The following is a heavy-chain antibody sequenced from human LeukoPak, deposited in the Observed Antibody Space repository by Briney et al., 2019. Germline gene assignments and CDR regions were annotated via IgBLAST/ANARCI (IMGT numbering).Heavy chain of an antibody. D-gene: IGHD2-15*01. Sequence: ASETLSLTCTVSGGSISGSDLYWGWIRQLLGKGLEWIGNIHSSGNSFCNPSLKSRVTISVDTSKNQFSLKLSSVTAADTAVYYCEKDSHLDVWGQGTTVTVSS. CDR3: EKDSHLDV. V-gene: IGHV4-39*01. CDR1: GGSISGSDLY. J-gene: IGHJ6*02. CDR2: IHSSGNS.